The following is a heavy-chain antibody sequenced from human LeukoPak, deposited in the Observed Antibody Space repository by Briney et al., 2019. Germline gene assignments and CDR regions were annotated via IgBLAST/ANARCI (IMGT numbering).Heavy chain of an antibody. D-gene: IGHD4-17*01. Sequence: PGGSLRLSCAASGFTFSSYAMHWVRQVSGGGLEWEAVISYDGSNKYYADSVKGRFTISRDNSKNPLYLQMNSLRAEDTAVYSCAREHLHDYGTFDSWGQGTLVTVSS. CDR2: ISYDGSNK. CDR3: AREHLHDYGTFDS. V-gene: IGHV3-30-3*01. J-gene: IGHJ4*02. CDR1: GFTFSSYA.